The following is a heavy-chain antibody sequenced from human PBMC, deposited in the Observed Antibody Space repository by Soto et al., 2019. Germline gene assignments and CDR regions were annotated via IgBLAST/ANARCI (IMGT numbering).Heavy chain of an antibody. V-gene: IGHV3-9*01. CDR1: GFTFDDYA. CDR2: ISWNSGSI. CDR3: ANGSPYYDYVWGSYSY. Sequence: GGSLRLSCAASGFTFDDYAMHWVRQAPGKGLEWVSGISWNSGSIGYADSVKGRFTISRDNAKNSLYLQMNSLRAEDTAVYYCANGSPYYDYVWGSYSYWGQGTLVTVSS. J-gene: IGHJ4*02. D-gene: IGHD3-16*01.